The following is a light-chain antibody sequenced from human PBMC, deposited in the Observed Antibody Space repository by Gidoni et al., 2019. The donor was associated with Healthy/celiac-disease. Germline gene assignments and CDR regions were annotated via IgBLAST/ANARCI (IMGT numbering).Light chain of an antibody. CDR3: QKYGSSALT. CDR1: QSASSSY. CDR2: GAS. V-gene: IGKV3-20*01. Sequence: IVLTQSPGTLSLSPGERATLSCRASQSASSSYLAWYKQKPGQAPRLLIYGASSRATGIPDRLSGSGSGTDFTLTISRLEPEDFAVYYCQKYGSSALTFGGGTKVEIK. J-gene: IGKJ4*01.